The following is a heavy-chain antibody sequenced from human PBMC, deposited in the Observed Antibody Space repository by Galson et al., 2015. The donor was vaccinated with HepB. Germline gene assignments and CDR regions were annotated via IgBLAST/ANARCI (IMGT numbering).Heavy chain of an antibody. Sequence: SLRLSCAASGFTFSSYAMHWVRQAPGKGLEWVAVISYDVSNKYYADSVKGRFTIFRDNSKNTVYLQTNSLRAEDTAVYYCATGGSTVRGVIITWGQGTLVTVSS. V-gene: IGHV3-30-3*01. CDR3: ATGGSTVRGVIIT. CDR1: GFTFSSYA. J-gene: IGHJ5*02. D-gene: IGHD3-10*01. CDR2: ISYDVSNK.